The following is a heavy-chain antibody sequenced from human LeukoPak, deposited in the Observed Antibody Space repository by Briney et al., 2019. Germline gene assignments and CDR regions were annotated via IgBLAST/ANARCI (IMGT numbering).Heavy chain of an antibody. J-gene: IGHJ6*02. Sequence: PGGSLRLSCTASGFTFGDYAMSWVRQAPGKGLEWVGFIRSKAYGGTTEYAASVKGRFTISRDDSKSIAYLQMNSLKTEDTAVYYCTSAVDCSGGSCYSYYYGMDVWGQGTTVTVSS. D-gene: IGHD2-15*01. CDR2: IRSKAYGGTT. V-gene: IGHV3-49*04. CDR3: TSAVDCSGGSCYSYYYGMDV. CDR1: GFTFGDYA.